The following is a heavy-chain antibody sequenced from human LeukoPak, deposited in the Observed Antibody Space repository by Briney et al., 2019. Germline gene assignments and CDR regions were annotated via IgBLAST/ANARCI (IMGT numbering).Heavy chain of an antibody. J-gene: IGHJ2*01. D-gene: IGHD3-10*01. V-gene: IGHV4-59*01. CDR2: IYRSGST. Sequence: SETLSLTCAVSGGSFSDYYWAWIRQPPGKGLEWIGYIYRSGSTNYNPSLKSRVNMSIDTSKKHYSLKLSSVTAADTAVYYCARGGRDTGPYWYFDLWGRGTLVTVSS. CDR3: ARGGRDTGPYWYFDL. CDR1: GGSFSDYY.